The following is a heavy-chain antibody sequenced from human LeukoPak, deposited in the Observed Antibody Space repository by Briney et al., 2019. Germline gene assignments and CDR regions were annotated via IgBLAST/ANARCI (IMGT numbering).Heavy chain of an antibody. J-gene: IGHJ4*02. CDR3: ARVGSIAAAGTPDC. CDR1: GFTVSSNY. CDR2: IYSGGST. V-gene: IGHV3-53*01. D-gene: IGHD6-13*01. Sequence: GGSLRLSCAASGFTVSSNYMSWVRQAPGKGLEWVSVIYSGGSTYYADSVKGRFTISRDNSKNTLYLQMNSLRAEDTAVYYCARVGSIAAAGTPDCWGQGTLVTVSS.